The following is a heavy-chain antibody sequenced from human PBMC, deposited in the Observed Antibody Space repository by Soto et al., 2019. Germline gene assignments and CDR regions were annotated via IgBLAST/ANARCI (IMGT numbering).Heavy chain of an antibody. CDR1: GGTFSSYA. Sequence: QVQLVQSGAEVKKPGSSVKVSCKASGGTFSSYAISWVRQAPGQGLEWMGGIMPIFRTPDYAQKCQGRVTTTADYPTCTVPTQLRRLRSHAPGLYFCATVKPRLQLGGTHYYIIDLWGQGTTVTVSS. D-gene: IGHD5-12*01. J-gene: IGHJ6*02. V-gene: IGHV1-69*12. CDR2: IMPIFRTP. CDR3: ATVKPRLQLGGTHYYIIDL.